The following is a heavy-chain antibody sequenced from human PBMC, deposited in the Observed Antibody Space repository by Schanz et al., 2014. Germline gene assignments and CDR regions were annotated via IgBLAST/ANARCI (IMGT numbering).Heavy chain of an antibody. J-gene: IGHJ4*02. D-gene: IGHD2-21*01. CDR3: ARANCRRKINFDY. CDR1: GFTFSTYA. CDR2: IWYDENNK. V-gene: IGHV3-33*08. Sequence: VQLLESGGGLVQPGGSLRLSCAASGFTFSTYAMSWVRQAPGKGLEWVAVIWYDENNKYYADSVKGRFTMSRDNSKNTLYLQMNSLRAEDTAVYYCARANCRRKINFDYWGRGTLVTVSS.